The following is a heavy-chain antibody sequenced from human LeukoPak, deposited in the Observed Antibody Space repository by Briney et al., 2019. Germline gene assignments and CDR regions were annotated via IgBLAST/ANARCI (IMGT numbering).Heavy chain of an antibody. Sequence: SETLSLTCTVSGGSISSYYWSWIRQPPGKGLEWIGYIYYSGSTNYNPSLKSRVTISVDTSKNQFSLKLSSVTPADTAVYYCAREVASSSSSYFDYWGQGTLVTVSS. V-gene: IGHV4-59*01. CDR2: IYYSGST. CDR1: GGSISSYY. J-gene: IGHJ4*02. D-gene: IGHD6-6*01. CDR3: AREVASSSSSYFDY.